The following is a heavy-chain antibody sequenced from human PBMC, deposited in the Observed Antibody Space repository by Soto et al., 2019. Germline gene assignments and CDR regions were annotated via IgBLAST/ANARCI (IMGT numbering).Heavy chain of an antibody. D-gene: IGHD3-10*01. Sequence: ASVKVSCKASGYTFTSFYMHWVRQAPGQGLEWMGIINPSGGSTNYAQNFEGRITMTRDTSTSTVYMELSSLRSDDTAVYYCARDRVSMDVWGQGTTVTVSS. CDR3: ARDRVSMDV. CDR1: GYTFTSFY. V-gene: IGHV1-46*01. J-gene: IGHJ6*02. CDR2: INPSGGST.